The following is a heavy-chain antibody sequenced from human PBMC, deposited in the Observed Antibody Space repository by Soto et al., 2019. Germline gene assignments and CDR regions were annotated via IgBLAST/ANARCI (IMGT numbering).Heavy chain of an antibody. Sequence: QLQLQESGPGLVKPSETLSLTCTVSDGSISTSGYYWGWIRQPPGKGLEWIGNIHYSVSASYNPSLKRRVTTSVDTSKIELCRNLRSVTAADTVVYICVSAYPWVGFAYGCQGTLVCVSS. CDR3: VSAYPWVGFAY. V-gene: IGHV4-39*01. D-gene: IGHD3-22*01. J-gene: IGHJ4*02. CDR1: DGSISTSGYY. CDR2: IHYSVSA.